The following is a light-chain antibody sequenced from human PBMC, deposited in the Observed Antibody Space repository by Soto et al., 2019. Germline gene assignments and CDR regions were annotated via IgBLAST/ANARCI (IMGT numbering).Light chain of an antibody. CDR1: QSISSSY. CDR2: GAS. V-gene: IGKV3-20*01. J-gene: IGKJ3*01. Sequence: EMVLTQSPGPLSLSPGERATLSCRASQSISSSYVPWYQQKPGQAPSLLVYGASSRATGIPDRFSGSGSGTDFTLTISRLEPEDFAVYYCQQYGSSRFTFGPGTKVDIK. CDR3: QQYGSSRFT.